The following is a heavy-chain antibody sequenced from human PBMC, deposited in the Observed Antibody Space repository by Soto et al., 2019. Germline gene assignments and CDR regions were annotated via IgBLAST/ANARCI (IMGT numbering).Heavy chain of an antibody. CDR3: AKARAQYYDFWSGYPVDY. Sequence: EVQLLESGGGLVQPGGSLRLSCAASGFTFSSYAMSWVRQAPGKGLEWVSAISGSGGSTYYADSVKGRFTISRDNSKNKLYLQMNSLRAEDTAVYYCAKARAQYYDFWSGYPVDYWGQGTLVTVSS. CDR2: ISGSGGST. D-gene: IGHD3-3*01. CDR1: GFTFSSYA. J-gene: IGHJ4*02. V-gene: IGHV3-23*01.